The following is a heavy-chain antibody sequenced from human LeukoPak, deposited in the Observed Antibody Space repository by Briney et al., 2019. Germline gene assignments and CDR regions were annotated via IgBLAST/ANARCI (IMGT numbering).Heavy chain of an antibody. D-gene: IGHD6-13*01. V-gene: IGHV3-53*01. CDR2: IFSDGRT. CDR1: GFSVSSNY. J-gene: IGHJ4*02. CDR3: VRDSGRWYHLGY. Sequence: GGSLRLSCAASGFSVSSNYMSWVRQPPGKGLEWVSLIFSDGRTFYADSVKGRFTISRDNSKNTLSLQMNSLRGEDTAMYYCVRDSGRWYHLGYWGQGTLVTVSS.